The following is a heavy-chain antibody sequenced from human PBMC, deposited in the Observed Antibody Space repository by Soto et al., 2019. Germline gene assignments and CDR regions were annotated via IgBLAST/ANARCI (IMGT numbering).Heavy chain of an antibody. V-gene: IGHV3-48*01. CDR3: ASRIAARRFGHY. CDR1: GFTFSSYS. Sequence: EVQLVESGGGLVQPGGSLRLSCAASGFTFSSYSMNWVRQAPGKGLELVSYISSSSSTIYYADSVKGRFTISRDNAKNSLYLQMNSLRAEDTAVYYCASRIAARRFGHYWGQGTLVTVSS. CDR2: ISSSSSTI. D-gene: IGHD6-6*01. J-gene: IGHJ4*02.